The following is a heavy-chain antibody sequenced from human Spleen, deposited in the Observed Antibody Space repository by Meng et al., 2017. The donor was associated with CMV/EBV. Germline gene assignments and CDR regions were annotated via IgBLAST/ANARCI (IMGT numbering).Heavy chain of an antibody. D-gene: IGHD2-2*01. CDR1: GFTFNTYA. CDR2: ISWHSANI. CDR3: TKDRGFTVPAALGFDS. Sequence: SLKISCAAPGFTFNTYAMTWVRQAPGKGLEWVSGISWHSANIDYADSVKGRFTISRDNAKNSLYLQMNSLRADDTALYYCTKDRGFTVPAALGFDSWGQGTLVTVSS. J-gene: IGHJ4*02. V-gene: IGHV3-9*01.